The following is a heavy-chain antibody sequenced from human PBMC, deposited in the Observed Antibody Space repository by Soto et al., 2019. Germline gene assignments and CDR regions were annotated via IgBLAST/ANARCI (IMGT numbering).Heavy chain of an antibody. V-gene: IGHV3-23*01. Sequence: LRLSCPATGFTFSTCAMNWVRQAPGKGLEWVSTITGSGTTTYYADSVKGRFTISRDNSKNTLYLQMNSLRAEDTAVYYCASGEYYFDYWGQGTLVTVYS. J-gene: IGHJ4*02. CDR3: ASGEYYFDY. D-gene: IGHD3-10*01. CDR1: GFTFSTCA. CDR2: ITGSGTTT.